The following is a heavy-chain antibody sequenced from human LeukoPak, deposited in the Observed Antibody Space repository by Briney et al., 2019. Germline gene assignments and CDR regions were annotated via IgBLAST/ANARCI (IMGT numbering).Heavy chain of an antibody. J-gene: IGHJ6*03. CDR3: ARALPESSSSFYYYYYMDV. V-gene: IGHV4-59*01. CDR1: GGSISSYY. Sequence: SETLSLTCTVSGGSISSYYWSWIRQPPGKGLEWIGYIYYSGSTNYNPSLKSRVTISVDTSKNQFSLKLSSVTAADTAVYYCARALPESSSSFYYYYYMDVWGKGTTVTVSS. D-gene: IGHD6-6*01. CDR2: IYYSGST.